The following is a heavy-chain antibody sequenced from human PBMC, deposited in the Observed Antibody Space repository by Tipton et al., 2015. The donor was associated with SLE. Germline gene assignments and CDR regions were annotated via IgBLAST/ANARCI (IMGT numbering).Heavy chain of an antibody. V-gene: IGHV4-39*02. CDR1: GGSISGTNYY. CDR2: ITNNGNT. J-gene: IGHJ5*02. CDR3: AKCPYSIFNYFDP. Sequence: TLSLTCSVSGGSISGTNYYWDWFRQPPGKGPEWIGRITNNGNTYYTPSFQSRVTMSVDTSKNHFSLKLSSVTAADTAIYYCAKCPYSIFNYFDPWGQGTLVTVSS. D-gene: IGHD1-26*01.